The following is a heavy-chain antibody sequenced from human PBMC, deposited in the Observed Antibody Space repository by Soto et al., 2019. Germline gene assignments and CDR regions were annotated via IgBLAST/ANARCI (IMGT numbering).Heavy chain of an antibody. CDR1: GFTFRSYA. J-gene: IGHJ3*02. CDR3: AKIVGGGSHHDAFDI. Sequence: EVQLLESGGGLVEPGGSLRLSCAASGFTFRSYAMTWVRQAPGKGLEWVSYTGGGGVSTYYADYVKGRFTSSRDDSNNTLYLQMNSLRAEDTALYYCAKIVGGGSHHDAFDIWGQGTMVTVSS. CDR2: TGGGGVST. V-gene: IGHV3-23*01. D-gene: IGHD2-15*01.